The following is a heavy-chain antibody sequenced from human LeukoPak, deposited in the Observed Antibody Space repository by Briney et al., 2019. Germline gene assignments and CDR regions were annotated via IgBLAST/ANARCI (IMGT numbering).Heavy chain of an antibody. V-gene: IGHV3-7*01. Sequence: PGGSLRLSCVTSGFTFSSYWMSWVRQTPGKGLEWVANIKEDGSEKYYVDSVKGRFTMSRDNAKNSVYLQTNRLRVEDTAVYYCARRSYRGVIGLYYYYYMDVWGKGTPVTVSS. CDR2: IKEDGSEK. D-gene: IGHD3-16*02. J-gene: IGHJ6*03. CDR3: ARRSYRGVIGLYYYYYMDV. CDR1: GFTFSSYW.